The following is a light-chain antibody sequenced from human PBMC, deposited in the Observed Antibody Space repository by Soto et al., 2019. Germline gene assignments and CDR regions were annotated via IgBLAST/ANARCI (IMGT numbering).Light chain of an antibody. Sequence: QSVMTQPPSAAGTPGQTVPISCSGSSSDIGSNAVNCYQQLPGTAPKLLIYSNSQRASGVPDRFSGSKSGTSASLAISGLQSDDDADYFCAAWDDSLIGYVFVTGTKVTVL. CDR1: SSDIGSNA. CDR3: AAWDDSLIGYV. V-gene: IGLV1-44*01. CDR2: SNS. J-gene: IGLJ1*01.